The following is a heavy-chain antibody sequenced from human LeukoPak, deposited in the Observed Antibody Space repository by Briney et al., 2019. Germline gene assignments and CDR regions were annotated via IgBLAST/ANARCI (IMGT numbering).Heavy chain of an antibody. V-gene: IGHV3-9*01. CDR1: GFTFSSYW. CDR3: AKGGIHRGYYYYYMDV. CDR2: ISWNSGSI. D-gene: IGHD6-13*01. Sequence: GGSLRLSCAASGFTFSSYWMHWVRQAPGKGLEWVSGISWNSGSIGYADSVKGRFTISRDNAKNSLYLQMNSLRAEDTALYYCAKGGIHRGYYYYYMDVWGKGTTVTIS. J-gene: IGHJ6*03.